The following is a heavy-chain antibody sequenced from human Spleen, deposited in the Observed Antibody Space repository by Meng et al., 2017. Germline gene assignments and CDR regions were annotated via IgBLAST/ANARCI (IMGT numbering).Heavy chain of an antibody. CDR2: IGHSGFT. CDR1: GDYIGTGSYY. D-gene: IGHD3-22*01. J-gene: IGHJ5*02. CDR3: VRSSAWVRTGFDP. Sequence: QLHLQESRPGLVKPSEALSLPCDVSGDYIGTGSYYWGWIRQATGKGLEWIGSIGHSGFTYYTPYVRSRVTVSIDTSKNQFSLKLTSVTAAETAVYFCVRSSAWVRTGFDPWGQGTLVTVSS. V-gene: IGHV4-39*01.